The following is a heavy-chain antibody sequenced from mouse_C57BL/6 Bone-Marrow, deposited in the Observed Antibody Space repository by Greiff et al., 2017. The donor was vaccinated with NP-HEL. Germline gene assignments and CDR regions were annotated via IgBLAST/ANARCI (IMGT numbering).Heavy chain of an antibody. J-gene: IGHJ2*01. V-gene: IGHV1-81*01. CDR1: GYTFTSYG. D-gene: IGHD1-1*01. CDR2: IYPRSGNT. Sequence: VQRVESGAELARPGASVKLSCKASGYTFTSYGISWVKQRTGQGLEWIGEIYPRSGNTYYNEKFKGKATLTADKSSSTAYMELRSLTSEDSAVYFCARWEITTVVADFDYWGQGTTLTVSS. CDR3: ARWEITTVVADFDY.